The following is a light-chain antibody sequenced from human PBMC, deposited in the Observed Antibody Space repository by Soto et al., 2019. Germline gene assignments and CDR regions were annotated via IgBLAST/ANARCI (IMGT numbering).Light chain of an antibody. J-gene: IGKJ5*01. CDR2: GAS. CDR3: QQYNNWPSPIT. V-gene: IGKV3-15*01. Sequence: EIVLTQSPSTLSLSPGERATLSCSASQSVSSNLAWYQQKPGQAPRLLIYGASTRATGIPARFSGSGSGTEFTLTISSLQSEDFAVYYCQQYNNWPSPITFGQGTRLEI. CDR1: QSVSSN.